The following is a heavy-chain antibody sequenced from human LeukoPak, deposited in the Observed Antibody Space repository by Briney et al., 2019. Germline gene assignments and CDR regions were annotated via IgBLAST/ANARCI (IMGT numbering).Heavy chain of an antibody. CDR1: EYTFTSYA. Sequence: SCKASEYTFTSYAMNWVRQAPGKGLEWVAVISYDGSNKYYADSVKGRFTISRDNSKNTLYLLMNSLRAEDTAVYYCARDPRYRSSTSCSDYWGQGTLVTVSS. CDR2: ISYDGSNK. CDR3: ARDPRYRSSTSCSDY. V-gene: IGHV3-30-3*01. D-gene: IGHD2-2*01. J-gene: IGHJ4*02.